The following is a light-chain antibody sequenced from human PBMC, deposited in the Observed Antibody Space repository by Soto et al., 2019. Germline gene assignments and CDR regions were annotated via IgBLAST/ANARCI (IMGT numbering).Light chain of an antibody. CDR1: QGISSY. J-gene: IGKJ1*01. V-gene: IGKV1-8*01. CDR2: AAS. CDR3: QQYHSYYPWT. Sequence: AIRMTQSPSSLSAYTGDRVTITCRASQGISSYLAWYQQKPGKAPKLLIYAASTLQSGVPSRFSGSGSGTEFTLTISSLQPDDSATYYCQQYHSYYPWTFGQGTKVDIK.